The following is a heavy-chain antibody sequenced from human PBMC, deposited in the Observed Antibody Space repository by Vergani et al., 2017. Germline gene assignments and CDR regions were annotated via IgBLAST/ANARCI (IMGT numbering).Heavy chain of an antibody. CDR3: ARVSYYYYMDV. CDR2: SYYSGST. V-gene: IGHV4-59*01. Sequence: QVQLQESGPGLVKPSETLSLTCTVSGGSISSYYWRWIRQPPGKGLEWIGYSYYSGSTNYNPSLKSRVTISVDTSKNQFSLKLSSVTAADTAVYYCARVSYYYYMDVWGKGTTVTVSS. CDR1: GGSISSYY. D-gene: IGHD2/OR15-2a*01. J-gene: IGHJ6*03.